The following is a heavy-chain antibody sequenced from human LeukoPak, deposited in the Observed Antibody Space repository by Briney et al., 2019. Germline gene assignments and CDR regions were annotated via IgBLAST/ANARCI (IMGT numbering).Heavy chain of an antibody. CDR2: IIPILGIA. CDR1: GGTFSSYA. V-gene: IGHV1-69*04. J-gene: IGHJ1*01. CDR3: ARGYLHYDFWSGYSAEYFQH. Sequence: SVKVSCKASGGTFSSYAISWVRQAPGQGLEWMGRIIPILGIANYAQKFQGRVTITADKSTSTAYMELSSLRSEDTAVYYCARGYLHYDFWSGYSAEYFQHWGQGTLVTVSS. D-gene: IGHD3-3*01.